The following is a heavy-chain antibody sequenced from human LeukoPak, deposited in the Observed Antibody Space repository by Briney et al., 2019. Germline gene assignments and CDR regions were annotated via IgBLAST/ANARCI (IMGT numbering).Heavy chain of an antibody. D-gene: IGHD6-13*01. J-gene: IGHJ4*02. V-gene: IGHV4-4*07. CDR1: GGSIVSHY. Sequence: SETLSLTFTVSGGSIVSHYWNWIRQPAGRGLEWIGRFYASGTTNTSPSLKSRVTMSVDTSKNQFSLKLSSVTAADTAVYYCAKDSSTWGNLAGHFDSWGQGTLVTVSS. CDR2: FYASGTT. CDR3: AKDSSTWGNLAGHFDS.